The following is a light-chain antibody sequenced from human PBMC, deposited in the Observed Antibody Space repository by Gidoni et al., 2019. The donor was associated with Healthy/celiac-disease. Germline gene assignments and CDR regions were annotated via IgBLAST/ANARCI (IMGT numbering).Light chain of an antibody. CDR3: QQYNNWPPWT. Sequence: IVMTQSPATLSVSPGERATLSCRASQSVSSNLAWYQQKPAQAPSLLIYGASTRATGIPARFSGSGSGTEFTLTISSLQSEDFAVYYCQQYNNWPPWTFGQGTKVEIK. J-gene: IGKJ1*01. V-gene: IGKV3-15*01. CDR2: GAS. CDR1: QSVSSN.